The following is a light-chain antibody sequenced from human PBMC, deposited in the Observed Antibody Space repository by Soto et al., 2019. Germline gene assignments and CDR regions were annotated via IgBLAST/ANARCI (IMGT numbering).Light chain of an antibody. CDR3: QQSYSTRWT. CDR1: QSISSY. J-gene: IGKJ1*01. CDR2: AAS. Sequence: DIQMTQSPSSLSASVGDRVTITCRASQSISSYLNWYQQKPGKAPKLLIYAASSLQSGVPSRFSGSGSGTDFTLTISSRQPEDFATYYCQQSYSTRWTFGQGNKVEIK. V-gene: IGKV1-39*01.